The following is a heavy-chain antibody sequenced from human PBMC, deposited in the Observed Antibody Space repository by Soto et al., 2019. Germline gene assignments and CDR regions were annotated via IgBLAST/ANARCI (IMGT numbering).Heavy chain of an antibody. CDR2: IKQDGSEK. D-gene: IGHD6-13*01. CDR1: GFAFRNYW. J-gene: IGHJ4*02. CDR3: ARGSSSWYSGQPFDS. V-gene: IGHV3-7*01. Sequence: GGSLRLSCVASGFAFRNYWMSWVRQAPGKGLEWVANIKQDGSEKYYVDSVKGRFTISRDNAKNSLYLQMNSLRDEDTAVYYCARGSSSWYSGQPFDSRGLGTLVTVSS.